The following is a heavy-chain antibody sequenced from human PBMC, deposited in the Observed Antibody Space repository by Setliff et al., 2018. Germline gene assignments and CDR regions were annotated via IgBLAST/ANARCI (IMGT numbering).Heavy chain of an antibody. CDR1: GFTFRAYG. Sequence: GGSLRLSCEASGFTFRAYGMFWVRQAPGKGLEWVAVISSDGNNEYYADSVKGRFTVSRDNSKNTLYLQMNSLRVEDTAVYYCVTDPPFSGWSFDSWGQGTLVTVSS. V-gene: IGHV3-30*03. CDR2: ISSDGNNE. J-gene: IGHJ4*02. CDR3: VTDPPFSGWSFDS. D-gene: IGHD6-19*01.